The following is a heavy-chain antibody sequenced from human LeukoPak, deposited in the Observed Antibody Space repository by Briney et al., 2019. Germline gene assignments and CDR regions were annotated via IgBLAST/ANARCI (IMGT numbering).Heavy chain of an antibody. CDR3: ASGFSSSPYFDY. Sequence: GGSLRLSCAASGFTFSTYYMNWVRQAPGKGLEWVSFITGSSSYIYYTDSVKGRFTISRDNARNSLFLQMNSLRDEDTAVYYCASGFSSSPYFDYWGQGTLVTVSS. CDR2: ITGSSSYI. CDR1: GFTFSTYY. D-gene: IGHD6-6*01. V-gene: IGHV3-21*01. J-gene: IGHJ4*02.